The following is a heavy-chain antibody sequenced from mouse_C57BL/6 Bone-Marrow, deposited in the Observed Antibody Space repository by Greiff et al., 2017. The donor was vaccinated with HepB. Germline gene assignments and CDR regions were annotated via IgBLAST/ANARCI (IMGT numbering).Heavy chain of an antibody. CDR2: IRSKSNNYAT. V-gene: IGHV10-1*01. CDR1: GFCFNTYA. CDR3: VRPTTVVAPGDY. J-gene: IGHJ4*01. D-gene: IGHD1-1*01. Sequence: EVKLMESGGGLVQPKGSLKLSCAVSGFCFNTYAMNWVRQAPGKGLEGVARIRSKSNNYATYYADSVKGRFTISRDDSESMLYLQMNNLKTEDTAVCYCVRPTTVVAPGDYWGQGTSVTVSS.